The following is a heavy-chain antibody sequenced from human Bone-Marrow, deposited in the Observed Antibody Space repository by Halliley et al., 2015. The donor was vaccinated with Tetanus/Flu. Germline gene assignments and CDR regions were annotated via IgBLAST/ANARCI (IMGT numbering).Heavy chain of an antibody. J-gene: IGHJ4*02. Sequence: QMQLVQSGAEVKEPGSSVRVSCTASGGNFRSYVLNWVRQAPGQGLEWMGGIIPFLDTVNYAQTFQGRVTISADDSSTTAYMELSSLTSDDTALYFCARGHVGGRADYWGQGTRVTVSS. V-gene: IGHV1-69*01. CDR1: GGNFRSYV. CDR2: IIPFLDTV. CDR3: ARGHVGGRADY. D-gene: IGHD1-26*01.